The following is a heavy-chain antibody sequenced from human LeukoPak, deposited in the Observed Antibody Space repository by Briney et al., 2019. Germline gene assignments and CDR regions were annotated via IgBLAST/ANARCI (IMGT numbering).Heavy chain of an antibody. D-gene: IGHD6-13*01. V-gene: IGHV5-51*01. CDR3: ARHNRVIGVAGNNWFDP. CDR1: GYSFTNYR. CDR2: IYPGDSAT. Sequence: GESLNISCKGSGYSFTNYRIGWVRQMPGKGLEWMGIIYPGDSATRYRPSFQGQLTISADKSISTAYLEWSSLKASDTAMYYCARHNRVIGVAGNNWFDPWGQGTLLTVSS. J-gene: IGHJ5*02.